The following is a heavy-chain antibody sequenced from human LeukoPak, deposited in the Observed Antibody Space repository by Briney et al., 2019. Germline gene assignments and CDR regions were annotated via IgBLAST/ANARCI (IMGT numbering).Heavy chain of an antibody. D-gene: IGHD5-24*01. CDR1: GFTFSSHW. J-gene: IGHJ4*02. V-gene: IGHV3-74*03. Sequence: GGSLRLSCAASGFTFSSHWMHWVRQDPGKGLVWVSRLNPDGGGTTYADSVKGRFTISRDNAKSTLYLQMNGLQAEDTALYYCARGRFRDGYNPDYWGQGTLVTVSS. CDR2: LNPDGGGT. CDR3: ARGRFRDGYNPDY.